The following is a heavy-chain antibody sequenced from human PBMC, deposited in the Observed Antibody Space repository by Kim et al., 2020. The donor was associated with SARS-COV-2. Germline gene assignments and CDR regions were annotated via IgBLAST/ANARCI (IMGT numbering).Heavy chain of an antibody. CDR3: ARDYGGIAARPFDY. CDR2: ISSSSTI. D-gene: IGHD6-6*01. Sequence: GGSLRLSCAASGFTFSSYSMNWVRQAPGKGLEWVSYISSSSTIYYADSVKGRFTISRDNAKNSLYLQMNSLRDEDTAVYYCARDYGGIAARPFDYWGQGTLVTVSS. CDR1: GFTFSSYS. J-gene: IGHJ4*02. V-gene: IGHV3-48*02.